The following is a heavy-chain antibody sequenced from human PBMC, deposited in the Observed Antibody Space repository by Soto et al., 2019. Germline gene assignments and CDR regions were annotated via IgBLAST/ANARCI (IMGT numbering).Heavy chain of an antibody. Sequence: GASVKVSCKASGGTFSSYAISWVRQAPGQGLEWMGGIIPIFGTANYAQKFQGRVTITADESTSTAYMELSSLRSEDTAVYYCARTFISYYYYYYDMDVWGQGTTVTVS. V-gene: IGHV1-69*13. CDR1: GGTFSSYA. D-gene: IGHD3-16*02. CDR3: ARTFISYYYYYYDMDV. CDR2: IIPIFGTA. J-gene: IGHJ6*02.